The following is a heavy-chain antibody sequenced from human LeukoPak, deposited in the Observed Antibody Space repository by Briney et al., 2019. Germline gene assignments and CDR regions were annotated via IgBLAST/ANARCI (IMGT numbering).Heavy chain of an antibody. CDR2: INQDGTEK. CDR1: GFTFTTYW. D-gene: IGHD6-19*01. CDR3: ARPISGSSGWDALDI. V-gene: IGHV3-7*01. J-gene: IGHJ3*02. Sequence: PGGSLRLSCAASGFTFTTYWMTWVRQAPGKGLEWVASINQDGTEKYYVDSVKGRFTISRDNAKNSLYLQMNSLRAEDTAVYYCARPISGSSGWDALDIWGQGTMVTVSS.